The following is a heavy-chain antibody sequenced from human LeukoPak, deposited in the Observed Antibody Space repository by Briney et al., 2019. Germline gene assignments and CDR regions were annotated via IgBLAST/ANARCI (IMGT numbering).Heavy chain of an antibody. Sequence: GGSLRLSCAASGFTVSSNYMSWVRLAPGKGLEWVSVIYSGGSTYYADSVKGRFTISRDNSKNTLYLQMNSLRAEDTAVYYCARQSRYCSSTSCPRGAFGIWGQGTMVTVSS. CDR2: IYSGGST. CDR3: ARQSRYCSSTSCPRGAFGI. J-gene: IGHJ3*02. V-gene: IGHV3-66*02. D-gene: IGHD2-2*01. CDR1: GFTVSSNY.